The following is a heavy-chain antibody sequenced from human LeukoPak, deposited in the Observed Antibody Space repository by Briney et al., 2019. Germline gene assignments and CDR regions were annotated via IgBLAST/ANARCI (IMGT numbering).Heavy chain of an antibody. CDR2: IIPILGIA. V-gene: IGHV1-69*04. Sequence: GSSVKVSCKASGGTFSSYAISWVRQAPGQGHEWMGRIIPILGIANYAQKFQGRVTITADKSTSTAYMELSSLRSEDTAVYYCAREVSALGIAAAGALFDYRGQGTLVTVSS. J-gene: IGHJ4*02. CDR3: AREVSALGIAAAGALFDY. D-gene: IGHD6-13*01. CDR1: GGTFSSYA.